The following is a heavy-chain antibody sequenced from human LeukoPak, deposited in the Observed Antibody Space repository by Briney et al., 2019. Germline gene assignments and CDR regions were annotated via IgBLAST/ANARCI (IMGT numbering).Heavy chain of an antibody. D-gene: IGHD3-10*01. CDR1: GGSFSGYY. CDR2: INHSGST. J-gene: IGHJ6*02. CDR3: ARFSSGFYGSGSYSAAGMDV. Sequence: SETLSLTCAVYGGSFSGYYWSWIRQPPGKGPEWIGEINHSGSTNYNPSLKSRVTISVDTSKNQFSLKLSSVTAADTAVYYCARFSSGFYGSGSYSAAGMDVWGQGTTVTVSS. V-gene: IGHV4-34*01.